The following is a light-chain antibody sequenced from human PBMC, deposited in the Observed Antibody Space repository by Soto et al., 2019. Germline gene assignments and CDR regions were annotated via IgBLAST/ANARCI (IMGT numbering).Light chain of an antibody. V-gene: IGLV1-40*01. CDR2: VNS. CDR3: QSYDSSLSGYV. Sequence: QSVLTHPPSVSGAPGQMVTISCTGRRSNIGAGYDVHWYQHLPGTAPKLLIYVNSNRPSGVPDRFSGSKSGTSASLAITGLQAEDEADYYCQSYDSSLSGYVFGTGTKVTVL. J-gene: IGLJ1*01. CDR1: RSNIGAGYD.